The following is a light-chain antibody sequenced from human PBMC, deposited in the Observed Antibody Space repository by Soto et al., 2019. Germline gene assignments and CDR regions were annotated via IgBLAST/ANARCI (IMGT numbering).Light chain of an antibody. Sequence: EIVLTQSPATLSSFPGDRVTLSCRASQYINTRLAWNQHRPGQAHRLLSYQTSIRAAGIPARFSASGSGTDFTLTISDVQPEDFALYYCHQRQSWPRTFGQGTKVDI. CDR2: QTS. V-gene: IGKV3-11*01. CDR3: HQRQSWPRT. CDR1: QYINTR. J-gene: IGKJ1*01.